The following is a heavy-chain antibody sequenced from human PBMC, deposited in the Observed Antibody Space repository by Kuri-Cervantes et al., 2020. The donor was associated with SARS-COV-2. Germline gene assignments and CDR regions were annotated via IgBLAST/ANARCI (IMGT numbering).Heavy chain of an antibody. CDR3: ARERSTLLSFDY. J-gene: IGHJ4*02. Sequence: ASVKVSCKASGYTFTGYYMHWVRLAPGQGLEWMGWINPNSGGTNYAQKFQGRVTMTTDTSTSTAYMELRSLRSDDTAVYYCARERSTLLSFDYWGQGTLVTGSS. CDR2: INPNSGGT. D-gene: IGHD2-15*01. V-gene: IGHV1-2*02. CDR1: GYTFTGYY.